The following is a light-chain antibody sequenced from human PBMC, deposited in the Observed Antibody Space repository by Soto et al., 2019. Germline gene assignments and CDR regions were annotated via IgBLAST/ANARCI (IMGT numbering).Light chain of an antibody. CDR3: QQSYNFSRP. Sequence: DIVFNQSPATLSLSPGERATVYCWASQRVSGGFLAWYQQKPGLAPRLXLYDTSFRATGIPARFSGSGSGTDFTLTISSLDPEDFATYYCQQSYNFSRPFGQGTRLAIK. CDR1: QRVSGGF. CDR2: DTS. J-gene: IGKJ5*01. V-gene: IGKV3D-20*01.